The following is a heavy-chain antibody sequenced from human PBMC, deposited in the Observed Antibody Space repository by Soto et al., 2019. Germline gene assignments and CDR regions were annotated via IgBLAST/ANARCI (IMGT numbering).Heavy chain of an antibody. CDR1: GGSINSGGYS. Sequence: PSETLSLTCTVSGGSINSGGYSWTWIRQPPGKGLEWIGFIYHTGTTYCNPSLKSRVTISVDRSKNQFSLKLNSVAAADTAVYYCARGVLLAPDVWGQGTTVTVSS. CDR3: ARGVLLAPDV. V-gene: IGHV4-30-2*01. J-gene: IGHJ6*02. CDR2: IYHTGTT. D-gene: IGHD1-26*01.